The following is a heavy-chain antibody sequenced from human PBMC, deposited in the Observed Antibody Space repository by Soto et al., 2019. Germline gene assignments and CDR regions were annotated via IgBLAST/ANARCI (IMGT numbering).Heavy chain of an antibody. CDR2: IYWDDDK. V-gene: IGHV2-5*02. J-gene: IGHJ3*02. Sequence: SGPTLVNPTQTLTLTCTFSGFSLSTSGVGVGWIRQPPGKALEWLALIYWDDDKRYSPSLKSRLTITKDTSKNQVVLTMTNMDPVDTATYFCAHRLSIPGFPTHVDAFDIWGQGTMVTVSS. CDR3: AHRLSIPGFPTHVDAFDI. D-gene: IGHD3-3*01. CDR1: GFSLSTSGVG.